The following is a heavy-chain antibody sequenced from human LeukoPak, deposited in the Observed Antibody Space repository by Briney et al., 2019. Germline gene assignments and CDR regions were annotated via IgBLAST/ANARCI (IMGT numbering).Heavy chain of an antibody. CDR3: ARVRDCSGGSCYHEGHFDY. Sequence: PSETLSLTCAVSGGSISSGGYSWSWIRQPPGKGLEWIGYIYHSGSTYYNPSLKSRVTISVDRSKNQFSLKLSSVTAADTAVYYCARVRDCSGGSCYHEGHFDYWGQGTLVTVSS. V-gene: IGHV4-30-2*01. CDR1: GGSISSGGYS. CDR2: IYHSGST. J-gene: IGHJ4*02. D-gene: IGHD2-15*01.